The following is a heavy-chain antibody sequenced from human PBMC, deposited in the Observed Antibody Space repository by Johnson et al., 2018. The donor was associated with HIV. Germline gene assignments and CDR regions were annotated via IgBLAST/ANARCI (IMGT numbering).Heavy chain of an antibody. V-gene: IGHV3-30*14. CDR1: GFIFSRND. J-gene: IGHJ3*02. CDR3: ARVDSSGYLSLDAFDI. CDR2: ISYDGSNR. Sequence: VQLVESGGGVVQPGRSLRLSCAGSGFIFSRNDMHWVRQAPGKGLEWVAVISYDGSNRYYTDSVKGRFTISRDNSKNTLYLQMNSQRAEDTAVYYCARVDSSGYLSLDAFDIWGQGTMVTVSS. D-gene: IGHD3-22*01.